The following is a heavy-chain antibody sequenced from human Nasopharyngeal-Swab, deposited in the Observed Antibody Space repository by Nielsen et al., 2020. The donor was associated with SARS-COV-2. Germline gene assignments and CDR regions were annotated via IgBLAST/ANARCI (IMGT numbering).Heavy chain of an antibody. CDR2: INHSGST. V-gene: IGHV4-34*01. J-gene: IGHJ4*02. D-gene: IGHD6-13*01. Sequence: WIRQPPGKGLEWIGEINHSGSTNYNPSLKSRVTISVDTSKNQFSLKLSPVTAADTAVYYCARGVIAAAGGDYWGQGTLVTVSS. CDR3: ARGVIAAAGGDY.